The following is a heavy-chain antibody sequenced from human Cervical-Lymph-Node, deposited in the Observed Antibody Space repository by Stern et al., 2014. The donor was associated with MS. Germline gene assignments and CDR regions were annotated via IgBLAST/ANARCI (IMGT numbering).Heavy chain of an antibody. CDR1: GGSISSGGYY. D-gene: IGHD3-3*01. Sequence: QVQLQESGPGLVKPSQTLSLTCTVSGGSISSGGYYWSWIRQHPGKGLEWIGYIYYIGSYYYIPSLKSRVTISVDTSKNQFSLKLTSVTAADTAVYYCARVAYDFWSGYYPFDYWGQGTLVTVSS. CDR3: ARVAYDFWSGYYPFDY. J-gene: IGHJ4*02. CDR2: IYYIGSY. V-gene: IGHV4-31*03.